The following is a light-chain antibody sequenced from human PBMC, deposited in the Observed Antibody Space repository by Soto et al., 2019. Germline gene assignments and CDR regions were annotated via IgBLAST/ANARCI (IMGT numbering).Light chain of an antibody. CDR1: LDIRND. Sequence: DIQVTHSPASLSASVGDRVSITFRASLDIRNDLDWYQQKPGKAPKRLIYDASTLQSGVPSRFSGAGSGAEFTLTINGLQSEDFATYFCLKHKSYPWKFGQGTKVDIK. CDR3: LKHKSYPWK. J-gene: IGKJ1*01. V-gene: IGKV1-17*01. CDR2: DAS.